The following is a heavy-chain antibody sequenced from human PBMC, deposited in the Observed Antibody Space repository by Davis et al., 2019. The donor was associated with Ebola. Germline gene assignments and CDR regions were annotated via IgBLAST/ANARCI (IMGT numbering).Heavy chain of an antibody. J-gene: IGHJ5*02. CDR3: ARGVGRYPSWFDP. D-gene: IGHD1-26*01. Sequence: PSETLSLTCTVSGDSIRGYYWSWIRQPPGKGLEWIGYIYYSGSTNYNPSLKSRVTISVDTSKNQFSLKLSSVTAADTAVYYCARGVGRYPSWFDPWGQGTLVTVSS. CDR2: IYYSGST. CDR1: GDSIRGYY. V-gene: IGHV4-59*12.